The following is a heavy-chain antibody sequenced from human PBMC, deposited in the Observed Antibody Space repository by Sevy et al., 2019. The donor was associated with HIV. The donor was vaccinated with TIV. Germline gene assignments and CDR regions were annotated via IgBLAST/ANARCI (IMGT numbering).Heavy chain of an antibody. CDR2: IKSKIDGGTT. Sequence: GGSLRLSCAASGFTFSNAWTHWVRQAPGKGLEWVGRIKSKIDGGTTDYAAPVKGRFTISRDDSKNTLYLQINSLKTEDTAVYYCTTGHYYDSSGYYIYWYFDLWGRGTLVTVSS. V-gene: IGHV3-15*07. CDR3: TTGHYYDSSGYYIYWYFDL. CDR1: GFTFSNAW. J-gene: IGHJ2*01. D-gene: IGHD3-22*01.